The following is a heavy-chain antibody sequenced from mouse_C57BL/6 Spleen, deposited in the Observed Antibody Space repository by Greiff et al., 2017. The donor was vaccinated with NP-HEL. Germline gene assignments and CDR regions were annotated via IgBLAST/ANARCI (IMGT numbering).Heavy chain of an antibody. CDR1: GFTFSDYG. Sequence: DVKLVESGGGLVKPGGSLKLSCAASGFTFSDYGMHWVRQAPEKGLEWVAYISSGSSTIYYADTVNGRFTISRDNAKNTLFLQMTSLRSEDTAMYYCARNYGGYFDYWGQGTTLTVSS. D-gene: IGHD1-1*01. CDR2: ISSGSSTI. CDR3: ARNYGGYFDY. J-gene: IGHJ2*01. V-gene: IGHV5-17*01.